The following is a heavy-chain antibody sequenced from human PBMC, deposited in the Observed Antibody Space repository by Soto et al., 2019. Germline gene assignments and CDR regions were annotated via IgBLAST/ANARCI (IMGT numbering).Heavy chain of an antibody. CDR1: GYTFTSYD. CDR3: ARGPPPSLWDLYYYYYGMDV. V-gene: IGHV1-8*01. Sequence: QVQLVQSGAEVKKPGASVKVSCKASGYTFTSYDINWVRQATGQGLEWMGWMNPNSGNTGYAQKFQGRVTMTRNTSISTAYMELSSLRSEDTAVYYCARGPPPSLWDLYYYYYGMDVWGQGTTVTVSS. J-gene: IGHJ6*02. D-gene: IGHD3-16*01. CDR2: MNPNSGNT.